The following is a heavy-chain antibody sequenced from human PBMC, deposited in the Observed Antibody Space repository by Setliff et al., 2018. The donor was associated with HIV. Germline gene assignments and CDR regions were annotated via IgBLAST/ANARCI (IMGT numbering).Heavy chain of an antibody. CDR3: ARDGIYCSGGRCGEISDY. CDR1: GGSIGTISYY. J-gene: IGHJ4*02. Sequence: SETLSLTCTVSGGSIGTISYYWGWIRQPPGKGLEWIGTIYYSGSTSYNASLKSRVTISVDPSTNQFSLTLSSVTAADTAVYYCARDGIYCSGGRCGEISDYWGQGTLVTVSS. CDR2: IYYSGST. V-gene: IGHV4-39*07. D-gene: IGHD2-15*01.